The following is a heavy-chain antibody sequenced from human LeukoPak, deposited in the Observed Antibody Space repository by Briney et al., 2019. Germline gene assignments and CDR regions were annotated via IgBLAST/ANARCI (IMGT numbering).Heavy chain of an antibody. CDR1: GFTFSSYA. V-gene: IGHV3-23*01. CDR3: AKKTGSSGAYFDY. CDR2: ISGSGGST. D-gene: IGHD6-19*01. Sequence: GGSLRLSCAASGFTFSSYAMSWVRQAPGKGLEWVSAISGSGGSTYYADSVKGRFTISRDNSKNTLYLQVNSLRAEDTAVYYCAKKTGSSGAYFDYWGQGTLVTVSS. J-gene: IGHJ4*02.